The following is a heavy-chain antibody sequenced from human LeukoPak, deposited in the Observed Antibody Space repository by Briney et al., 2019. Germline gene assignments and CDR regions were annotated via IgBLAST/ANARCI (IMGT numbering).Heavy chain of an antibody. V-gene: IGHV3-21*01. CDR3: ARDNTVTIFDY. D-gene: IGHD4-17*01. J-gene: IGHJ4*02. CDR2: ISSSSSYI. Sequence: PGGSLRLSCAASRFTFSNYSMNWVRQAPGKGLEWVSSISSSSSYIYYADSVKGRFTISRVNAKNSLYLQMNSLRAEDTAVYYCARDNTVTIFDYWGQGTLVTVSS. CDR1: RFTFSNYS.